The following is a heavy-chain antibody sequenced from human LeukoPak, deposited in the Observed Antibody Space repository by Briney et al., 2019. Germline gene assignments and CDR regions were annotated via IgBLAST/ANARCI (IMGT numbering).Heavy chain of an antibody. CDR3: ARRYSGYENFDY. V-gene: IGHV1-46*01. CDR2: INPSGGST. CDR1: GYTFTSYH. Sequence: ASVKVSCKASGYTFTSYHMHWVRQAPGQGLVWMGIINPSGGSTSYAQKFQGRVTMTRDMSTSTVYMELSRLRSDDTAIYYCARRYSGYENFDYWGQGTLVTVSS. D-gene: IGHD5-12*01. J-gene: IGHJ4*02.